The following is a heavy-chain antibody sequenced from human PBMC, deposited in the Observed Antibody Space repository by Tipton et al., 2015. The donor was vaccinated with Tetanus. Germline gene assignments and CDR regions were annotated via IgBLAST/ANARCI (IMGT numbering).Heavy chain of an antibody. D-gene: IGHD3-22*01. J-gene: IGHJ2*01. Sequence: LRLSCTVSGGSISSGGYYWSWIRQHPGKGLEWIGYIYYSGSTYYNPSLKSRVTISVDTSKNQFSLKLSSVTAADTAVYYCARSDPYYYDSSGYSLGYFDLWGRGTLVTVSS. CDR3: ARSDPYYYDSSGYSLGYFDL. CDR1: GGSISSGGYY. CDR2: IYYSGST. V-gene: IGHV4-31*02.